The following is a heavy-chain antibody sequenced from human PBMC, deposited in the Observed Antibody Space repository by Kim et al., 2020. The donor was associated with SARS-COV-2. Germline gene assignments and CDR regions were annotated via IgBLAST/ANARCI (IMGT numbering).Heavy chain of an antibody. J-gene: IGHJ4*02. V-gene: IGHV3-30*18. D-gene: IGHD1-26*01. CDR3: AKEGPSGSYSP. CDR1: GFTFSSYG. CDR2: ISYDGSNK. Sequence: GGSQRLSCAASGFTFSSYGMHWVRQAPGKGLEWVAVISYDGSNKYYADSVKGRFTISRDNSKNTLYLQMNSLRAEDTAVYYCAKEGPSGSYSPWGQGTLVTVSS.